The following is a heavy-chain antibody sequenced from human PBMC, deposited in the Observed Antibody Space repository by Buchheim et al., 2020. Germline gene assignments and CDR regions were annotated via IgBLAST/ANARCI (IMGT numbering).Heavy chain of an antibody. D-gene: IGHD3-22*01. J-gene: IGHJ4*02. CDR1: GFTFSSYG. CDR3: AKGGYYYDSSGFDY. Sequence: QVQLVESGGGVVQPGRSLRLSCAASGFTFSSYGMHWVRQAPGKGLEWVAVISYDGSNKYYAEYVKGRFTISRDNSKNTLYLQMNSLRAEDTAAYYCAKGGYYYDSSGFDYWGQGTL. V-gene: IGHV3-30*18. CDR2: ISYDGSNK.